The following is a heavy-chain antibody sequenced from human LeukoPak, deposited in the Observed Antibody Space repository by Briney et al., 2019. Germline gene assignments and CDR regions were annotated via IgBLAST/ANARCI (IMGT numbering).Heavy chain of an antibody. V-gene: IGHV3-21*01. Sequence: GGSLRLSCAASGFTFSSYSMNWVRQAPGKGLEWVSSISSSSSYIYYADSVKGRFTISRDNAKNSLYLQMNSLRAEDTAVYYCARESRTTISPKLDHWGQGTLVTVSS. CDR2: ISSSSSYI. D-gene: IGHD5-24*01. J-gene: IGHJ4*02. CDR3: ARESRTTISPKLDH. CDR1: GFTFSSYS.